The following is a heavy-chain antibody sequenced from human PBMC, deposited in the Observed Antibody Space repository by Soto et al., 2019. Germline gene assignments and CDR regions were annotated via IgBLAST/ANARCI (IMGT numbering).Heavy chain of an antibody. J-gene: IGHJ4*02. CDR2: IWYDGSNK. CDR3: AGGLRWALDY. Sequence: GGSLRLSCAASGFTFSSYGMHWVRQAPGKGLEWVAVIWYDGSNKYYADSVKGRFTISRDNSKNTLYLQMNSLGAEDTAVYYCAGGLRWALDYWGQGTLVTVSS. D-gene: IGHD5-12*01. CDR1: GFTFSSYG. V-gene: IGHV3-33*01.